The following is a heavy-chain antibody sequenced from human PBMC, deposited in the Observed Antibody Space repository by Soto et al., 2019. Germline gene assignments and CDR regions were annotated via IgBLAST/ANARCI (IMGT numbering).Heavy chain of an antibody. CDR3: AREYSSSAQYLYFDV. CDR1: GGSFGNSA. Sequence: QVQLVQSGAEVKKPGSSVKVSCKASGGSFGNSAINWVRQTPGQGLEWLGGFIPVYRTLNYAQKFQGRVTITADESTGTAYMTLSSLASDDTAVYYCAREYSSSAQYLYFDVWGRGTLVTVSS. J-gene: IGHJ2*01. V-gene: IGHV1-69*01. D-gene: IGHD6-6*01. CDR2: FIPVYRTL.